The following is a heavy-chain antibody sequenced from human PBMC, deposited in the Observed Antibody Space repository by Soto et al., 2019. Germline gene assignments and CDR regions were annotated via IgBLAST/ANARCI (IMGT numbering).Heavy chain of an antibody. CDR2: ISWNSGSI. CDR3: AKDTGIAVAGRGDFDY. D-gene: IGHD6-19*01. Sequence: EVQLVESGGGLVQPGRSLRLSCAASGFTFDDYAMHWVRHDPGKGLEWVSGISWNSGSIGYAESVKGRFTISRDNAKNSLYLQMNSLSAEDTALYYCAKDTGIAVAGRGDFDYWCQGTLVTVSS. CDR1: GFTFDDYA. V-gene: IGHV3-9*01. J-gene: IGHJ4*02.